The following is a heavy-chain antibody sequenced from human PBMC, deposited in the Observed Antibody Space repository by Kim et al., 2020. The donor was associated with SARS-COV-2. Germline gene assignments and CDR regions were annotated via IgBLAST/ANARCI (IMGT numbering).Heavy chain of an antibody. CDR1: GYTLTELS. Sequence: ASVKVSCKVSGYTLTELSMHWVRQAPGKGLEWMGGFDPEDGETIYAQKFQGRVTMTEDTSTDTAYMELSSLRSEDTAVYYCATLSIAVAASPFDPWGQGTLVTVSS. D-gene: IGHD6-19*01. V-gene: IGHV1-24*01. J-gene: IGHJ5*02. CDR2: FDPEDGET. CDR3: ATLSIAVAASPFDP.